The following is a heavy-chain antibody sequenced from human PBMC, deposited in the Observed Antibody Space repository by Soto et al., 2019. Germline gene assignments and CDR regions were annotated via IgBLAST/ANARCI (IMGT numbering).Heavy chain of an antibody. V-gene: IGHV1-2*02. CDR2: INPNSGDT. J-gene: IGHJ4*02. CDR1: GYIFTGYY. Sequence: QVQLVQSGAEVKETGSSVKVSCKSSGYIFTGYYIHWVRQAPGQGLEWMALINPNSGDTNYGHKFQGRVTLTRDTSINTVYMEVTSLRFDDTAVYYCAVAGLPFEYWGQGTLVTVFS. D-gene: IGHD6-19*01. CDR3: AVAGLPFEY.